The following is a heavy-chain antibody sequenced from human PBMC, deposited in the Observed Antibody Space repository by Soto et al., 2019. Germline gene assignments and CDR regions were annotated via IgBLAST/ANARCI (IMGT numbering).Heavy chain of an antibody. Sequence: SGTLSLTCTVSGGSISSYYWSWIRQPPGKGLEWIGYIYYSGSTSYNPSLRSRVTISVDTSKNQFSLKLSSVTAADTAVYYCARQAPHSSGWFWFDPWGQGTLVTVSS. D-gene: IGHD6-19*01. CDR3: ARQAPHSSGWFWFDP. CDR1: GGSISSYY. J-gene: IGHJ5*02. V-gene: IGHV4-59*08. CDR2: IYYSGST.